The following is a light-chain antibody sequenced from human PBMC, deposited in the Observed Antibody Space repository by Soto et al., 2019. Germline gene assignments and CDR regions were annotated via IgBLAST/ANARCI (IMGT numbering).Light chain of an antibody. J-gene: IGLJ1*01. CDR3: AAWDDSLSANYV. Sequence: QSALTQPASVSGSPGQSITISCTGTSSDVGGYNYVSWYQQHPGKAPKLMIYEVSNRPSGVPDRFSGSKSGTSASLAISGLRSEDEADYYCAAWDDSLSANYVFGTGTKLTVL. CDR2: EVS. CDR1: SSDVGGYNY. V-gene: IGLV2-14*01.